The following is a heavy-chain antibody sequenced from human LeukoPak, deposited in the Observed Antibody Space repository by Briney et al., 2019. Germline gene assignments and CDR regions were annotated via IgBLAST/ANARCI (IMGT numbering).Heavy chain of an antibody. J-gene: IGHJ6*02. Sequence: SVKVSCKASGGTFSSYAISWVRQAPGQGLEWMGGIIPIFGTANYAQKFQGRVTITADESTSTAYMELSSLRSEDTAVYYCARPNYDYYYGMDVWGQGTTVTVSS. CDR2: IIPIFGTA. CDR3: ARPNYDYYYGMDV. V-gene: IGHV1-69*13. CDR1: GGTFSSYA.